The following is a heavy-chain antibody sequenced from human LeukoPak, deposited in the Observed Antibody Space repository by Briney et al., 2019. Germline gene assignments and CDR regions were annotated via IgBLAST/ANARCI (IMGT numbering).Heavy chain of an antibody. Sequence: SETLSLTCAVYARSFSGYYWSWIRHPPGKGLEWIGEINHSGSTNYNPSLTSRSTISVDTSKNQFSLKLSSVTAADTAVYYWARGKARRFDYGGQGTLVTVSS. CDR3: ARGKARRFDY. V-gene: IGHV4-34*01. CDR1: ARSFSGYY. CDR2: INHSGST. J-gene: IGHJ4*02.